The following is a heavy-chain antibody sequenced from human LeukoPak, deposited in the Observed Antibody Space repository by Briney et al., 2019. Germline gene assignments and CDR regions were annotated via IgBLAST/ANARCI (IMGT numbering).Heavy chain of an antibody. J-gene: IGHJ4*02. CDR1: GFTFSSYA. Sequence: PGGSLRLSCAASGFTFSSYAMSWVRQAPGKGLEWVSAISGSGGSTYYADSVKGRFTISRDNSKNTLYLQMNSLRAEDTAVYYCVKYYYGSGSYYKPYHFDYWGQGTLVTVSS. CDR3: VKYYYGSGSYYKPYHFDY. D-gene: IGHD3-10*01. CDR2: ISGSGGST. V-gene: IGHV3-23*01.